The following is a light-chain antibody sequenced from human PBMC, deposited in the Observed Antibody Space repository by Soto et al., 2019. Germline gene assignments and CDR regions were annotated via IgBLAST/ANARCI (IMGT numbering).Light chain of an antibody. J-gene: IGKJ1*01. Sequence: EIVLTQSPATLSLSPGERATLSGMASQSISSYLAWYQQKPGQAPRLLIYDASNRATGIPARFSGSGSGTDFTLTISSLEPEDFAVYYCQQRSNWPWTFGQGTKVDIK. CDR1: QSISSY. V-gene: IGKV3-11*01. CDR3: QQRSNWPWT. CDR2: DAS.